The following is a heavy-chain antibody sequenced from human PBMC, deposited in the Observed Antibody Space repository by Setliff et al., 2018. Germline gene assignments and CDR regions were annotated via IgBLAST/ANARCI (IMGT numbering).Heavy chain of an antibody. CDR1: GDSISSYY. J-gene: IGHJ6*03. V-gene: IGHV4-59*03. CDR2: IHNGGST. Sequence: SETLSLTCTVSGDSISSYYWSWIRQPPGKGLEWIGYIHNGGSTKYNPSLGSRITMSVDTSKNQFSLKLSSVTAADTAVYYCARTGTTYYYSCMDVWGKGTTVTVSS. CDR3: ARTGTTYYYSCMDV. D-gene: IGHD3-22*01.